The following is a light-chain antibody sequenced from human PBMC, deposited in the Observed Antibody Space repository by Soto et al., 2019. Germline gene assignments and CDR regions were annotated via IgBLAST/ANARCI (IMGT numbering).Light chain of an antibody. CDR3: CSYAGNYTYV. CDR2: DVS. CDR1: SSDVGGYIY. V-gene: IGLV2-11*01. Sequence: QSALTQPRSVSGSPGQSVTISCTGTSSDVGGYIYVSWYQQHPGKAPKLMMFDVSKRPSGVPDRFSGSKSDNTASLTISGLQTEDEAVYFCCSYAGNYTYVFGTGTKVTVL. J-gene: IGLJ1*01.